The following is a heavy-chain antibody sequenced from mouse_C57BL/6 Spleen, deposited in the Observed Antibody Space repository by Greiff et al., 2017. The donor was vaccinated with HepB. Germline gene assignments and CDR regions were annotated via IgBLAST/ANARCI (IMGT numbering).Heavy chain of an antibody. J-gene: IGHJ2*01. CDR1: GYTFTDYY. Sequence: QVQLKESGAELVRPGASVKLSCKASGYTFTDYYINWVKQRPGQGLEWIARIYPGSGNTYYNEKFKGKATLTAEKSSSTAYMQLSSLTSEDSAVYFCARGVDLDYWGQGTTLTVSS. CDR2: IYPGSGNT. D-gene: IGHD1-1*01. V-gene: IGHV1-76*01. CDR3: ARGVDLDY.